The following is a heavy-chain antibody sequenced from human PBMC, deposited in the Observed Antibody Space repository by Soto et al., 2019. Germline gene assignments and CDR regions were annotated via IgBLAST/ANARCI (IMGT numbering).Heavy chain of an antibody. CDR3: ASSMVITNFYFDY. J-gene: IGHJ4*02. V-gene: IGHV1-18*04. Sequence: GASVKVSCKASGYTFTSYGISWVRQAPGQGLEWMGWISAYNGNTNYAQKLQGRVTMTTDTSTSTAYKELRSLRSDDTAVYYCASSMVITNFYFDYWGQGTLVTVSS. CDR2: ISAYNGNT. D-gene: IGHD3-22*01. CDR1: GYTFTSYG.